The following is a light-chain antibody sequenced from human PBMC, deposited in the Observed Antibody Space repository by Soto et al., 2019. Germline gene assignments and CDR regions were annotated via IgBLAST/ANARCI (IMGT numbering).Light chain of an antibody. V-gene: IGKV3-20*01. CDR2: AVS. J-gene: IGKJ1*01. CDR3: QQYGSSPWT. CDR1: QSVSISY. Sequence: LTLSPGTLSLTQGERATLSCRASQSVSISYFAWYQQKPGQAPRLLIYAVSRRATGIPDRFSGSGSGTDFTLTISRLEPEDFAVYYCQQYGSSPWTFGQGTMVDIK.